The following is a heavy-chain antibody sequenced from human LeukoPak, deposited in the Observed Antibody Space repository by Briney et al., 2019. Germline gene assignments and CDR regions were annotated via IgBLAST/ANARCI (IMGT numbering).Heavy chain of an antibody. Sequence: SETLSLTCTVSGGSISSYYWSWIRQPPGKGLEWIGYIYYSGSTNYNPSLKSRVTISVDTSKNQFSLKLSSVTAADTAVYYCARHSSGGRGAWFDPWGQGTLVTVSS. J-gene: IGHJ5*02. V-gene: IGHV4-59*08. CDR2: IYYSGST. CDR1: GGSISSYY. D-gene: IGHD2-15*01. CDR3: ARHSSGGRGAWFDP.